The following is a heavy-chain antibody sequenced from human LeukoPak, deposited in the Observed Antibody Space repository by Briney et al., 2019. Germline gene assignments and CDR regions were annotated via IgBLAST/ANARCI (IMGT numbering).Heavy chain of an antibody. Sequence: PGGSLRFSCAASGFTFSTYWMSWVRQAPGKGLEWVANIKEDGSEKYYVDSVKGRFIVSRDNAKNSLSLQMNSLRVEDTAVYYCARNQEGGAGSCYFDSWGQGTLVTVSS. J-gene: IGHJ4*02. D-gene: IGHD2-15*01. CDR2: IKEDGSEK. V-gene: IGHV3-7*01. CDR1: GFTFSTYW. CDR3: ARNQEGGAGSCYFDS.